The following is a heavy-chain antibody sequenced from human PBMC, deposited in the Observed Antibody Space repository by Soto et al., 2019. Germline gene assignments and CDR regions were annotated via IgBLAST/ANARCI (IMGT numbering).Heavy chain of an antibody. CDR2: INPSGGST. V-gene: IGHV1-46*01. D-gene: IGHD3-22*01. Sequence: ASVKVSCKASGYTFTSYYMHWVRQAPGQGLEWMGIINPSGGSTSYAQKFQGRVTMTRDTSTSTVYMELSSLRSEDTAVYYCARDTYYDRSLLTYDAFNIWGQGTMVTVSS. CDR3: ARDTYYDRSLLTYDAFNI. J-gene: IGHJ3*02. CDR1: GYTFTSYY.